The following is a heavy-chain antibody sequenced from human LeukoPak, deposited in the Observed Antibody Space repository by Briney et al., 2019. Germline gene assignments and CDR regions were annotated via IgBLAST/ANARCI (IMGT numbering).Heavy chain of an antibody. CDR2: ISSSGTYI. V-gene: IGHV3-21*01. J-gene: IGHJ4*02. Sequence: GGSLRLSCAASGFIFSSYSMNWVRQAPGKELEWVSSISSSGTYIYYADSMRGRFTISRDNAKSSVYLQINSLRVEDTAVYYCARDVSRDVSCYTDWGQGTLVTVSS. CDR1: GFIFSSYS. D-gene: IGHD2-2*02. CDR3: ARDVSRDVSCYTD.